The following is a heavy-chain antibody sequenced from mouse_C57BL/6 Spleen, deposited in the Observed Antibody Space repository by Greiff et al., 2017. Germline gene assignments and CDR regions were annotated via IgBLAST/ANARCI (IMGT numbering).Heavy chain of an antibody. Sequence: EVQLVESGGGLVKPGGSLKLSCAASGFTFSDYGMHWVRQAPEKGLEWVAYISSGSSTIYYADTVKGRFTISRDNAKNTLFLQMTSLRSEDTAMYSCATPDGYYAMDYWGQGTSVTVSS. CDR2: ISSGSSTI. CDR3: ATPDGYYAMDY. V-gene: IGHV5-17*01. D-gene: IGHD2-3*01. CDR1: GFTFSDYG. J-gene: IGHJ4*01.